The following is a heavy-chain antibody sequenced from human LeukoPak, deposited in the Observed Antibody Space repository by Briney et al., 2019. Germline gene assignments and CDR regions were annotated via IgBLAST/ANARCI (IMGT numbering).Heavy chain of an antibody. Sequence: GGSLRLSCAASGFTFDDYTMHWVRQAPGKGLEWVSLISWDGGSTYYADSVKGRFTISRDNSKNSLYLQMNSLRTEDIALYYCAKDIGGYCSGGSCYSGGAFDIWGQGTMVTVSS. V-gene: IGHV3-43*01. CDR3: AKDIGGYCSGGSCYSGGAFDI. J-gene: IGHJ3*02. CDR1: GFTFDDYT. D-gene: IGHD2-15*01. CDR2: ISWDGGST.